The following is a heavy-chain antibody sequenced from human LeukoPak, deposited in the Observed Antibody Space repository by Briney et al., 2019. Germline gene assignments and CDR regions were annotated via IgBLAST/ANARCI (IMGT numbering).Heavy chain of an antibody. J-gene: IGHJ4*01. CDR3: ARTPLYCRTTNCYLGYHFDY. V-gene: IGHV3-21*06. D-gene: IGHD2-2*01. CDR2: ISSNSLFK. Sequence: NPGGSLRLSCAPSGFSFFSDYTMNWVRQAPGKGLEWVSSISSNSLFKYYARSVKGRFTISRDNAKNSLYLQMNSLTAADTALYYCARTPLYCRTTNCYLGYHFDYWGHGVLVTVSS. CDR1: GFSFFSDYT.